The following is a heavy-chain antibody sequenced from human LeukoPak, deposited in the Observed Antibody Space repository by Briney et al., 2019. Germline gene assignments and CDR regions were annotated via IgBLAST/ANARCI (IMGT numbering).Heavy chain of an antibody. Sequence: SETLSLTCTVSGGSISSSSYYWGWIRQPPGKGLEWIGSIYYSGSTYYNPSLKSRVTISVDTSKNQFSLKLSSVTAADTAVYYCARLTSFDYWGQGTLVTVSS. CDR1: GGSISSSSYY. CDR3: ARLTSFDY. CDR2: IYYSGST. J-gene: IGHJ4*02. V-gene: IGHV4-39*01.